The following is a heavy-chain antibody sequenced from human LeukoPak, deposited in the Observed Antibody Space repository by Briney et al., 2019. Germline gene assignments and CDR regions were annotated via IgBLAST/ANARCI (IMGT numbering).Heavy chain of an antibody. V-gene: IGHV3-33*01. CDR2: IWYDGSNK. J-gene: IGHJ2*01. CDR1: GFTFSSYG. Sequence: GGSLRLSCAASGFTFSSYGMHWVRQAPGKGLEWVAVIWYDGSNKYYPDSVQGRFTISRDNSKDTLYLQVNSLRAEDTAVYYCARDRSMSGWYIDLWGRGTLVTVSS. D-gene: IGHD2/OR15-2a*01. CDR3: ARDRSMSGWYIDL.